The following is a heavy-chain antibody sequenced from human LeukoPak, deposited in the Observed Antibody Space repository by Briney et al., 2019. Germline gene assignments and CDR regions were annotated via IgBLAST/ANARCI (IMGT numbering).Heavy chain of an antibody. D-gene: IGHD3-22*01. J-gene: IGHJ2*01. Sequence: SETLSLTCTVSGGSISSYYWSWIRQPPGKGLEWIGYIYYSGSTNYNPSLKSRVTISVDTSKNQFSLKLSSVTAADTAVYYCARGPRPDSSGYYYWYFDLWGRGTLVTVSS. CDR3: ARGPRPDSSGYYYWYFDL. V-gene: IGHV4-59*08. CDR2: IYYSGST. CDR1: GGSISSYY.